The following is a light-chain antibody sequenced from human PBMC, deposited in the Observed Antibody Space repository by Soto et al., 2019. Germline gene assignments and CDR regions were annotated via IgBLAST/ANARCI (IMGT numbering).Light chain of an antibody. V-gene: IGKV1-5*01. CDR1: QTISTW. CDR3: QQYTNTNNTWM. J-gene: IGKJ1*01. CDR2: DAS. Sequence: DIQVTQSPPTLSASLGDRVTITCRCSQTISTWMAWYQQKPGKAPKLLVYDASTLQSGVASRLSGSGSGKEFTLIISGLQTDDSATYYCQQYTNTNNTWMFGQGTKVDI.